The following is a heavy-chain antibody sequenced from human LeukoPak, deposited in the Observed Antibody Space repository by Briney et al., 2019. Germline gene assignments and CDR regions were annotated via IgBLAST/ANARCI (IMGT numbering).Heavy chain of an antibody. CDR3: AREGDAFDF. Sequence: GGSLRLSCAASGFTFSSYWMSWVRQAPGKGLEWVANIKQDGSEKYYVDSVKGRFTVSRDNAKNSMYLQMSSLGAEDTAVYYCAREGDAFDFWGQGTMVTVSS. J-gene: IGHJ3*01. CDR2: IKQDGSEK. CDR1: GFTFSSYW. V-gene: IGHV3-7*01.